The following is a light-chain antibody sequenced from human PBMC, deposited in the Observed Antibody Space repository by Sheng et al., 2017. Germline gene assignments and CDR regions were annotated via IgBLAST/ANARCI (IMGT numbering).Light chain of an antibody. CDR3: QQYYSYPSYT. CDR2: WAS. J-gene: IGKJ2*01. Sequence: DIVMTQSPDSLAVSLGERATINCRSSQTVLYSSKNKNYLAWYQQKPGQPPKLLISWASTRQSGVPDRFSGSGSGTDFTLTISCLQSEDFATYYCQQYYSYPSYTFGQGTKLEIK. CDR1: QTVLYSSKNKNY. V-gene: IGKV4-1*01.